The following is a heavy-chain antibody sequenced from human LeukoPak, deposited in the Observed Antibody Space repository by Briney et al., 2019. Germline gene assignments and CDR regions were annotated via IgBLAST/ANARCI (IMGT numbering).Heavy chain of an antibody. CDR3: ARKSAGVGAAFDF. J-gene: IGHJ4*02. D-gene: IGHD1-26*01. Sequence: SVKGRFTISRDNAKNSLYLQMDSLGVEDTAVYYCARKSAGVGAAFDFWGQGTLVTVSS. V-gene: IGHV3-21*01.